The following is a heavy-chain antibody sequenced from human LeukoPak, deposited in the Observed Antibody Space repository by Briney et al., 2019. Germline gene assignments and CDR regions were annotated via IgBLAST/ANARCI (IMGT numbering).Heavy chain of an antibody. V-gene: IGHV3-66*01. D-gene: IGHD6-19*01. CDR3: ASLSSGYSGGKYYFDY. CDR1: EFSVGSNY. Sequence: GGFLRLSCAASEFSVGSNYMTWVRQAPGKGLEWVSLIYSGGSTYYADSVKGRSTISRDNFKNTLYLQMNSLRAEDTAVYYCASLSSGYSGGKYYFDYWGQGTLVTVSS. J-gene: IGHJ4*02. CDR2: IYSGGST.